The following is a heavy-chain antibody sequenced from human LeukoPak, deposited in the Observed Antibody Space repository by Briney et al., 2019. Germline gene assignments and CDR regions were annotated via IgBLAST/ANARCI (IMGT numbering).Heavy chain of an antibody. CDR1: GDSVSINSAA. CDR2: TYQRSKWYN. V-gene: IGHV6-1*01. CDR3: ARSPSPYSSGWYFDY. Sequence: SQTLSLTCAIPGDSVSINSAAWNWIRQSPSRGLEWLGRTYQRSKWYNDYAVSVKSRITINPDISKNQFSLQLNSVTPEDTAVYYCARSPSPYSSGWYFDYWGQGTLVTVSS. J-gene: IGHJ4*02. D-gene: IGHD6-19*01.